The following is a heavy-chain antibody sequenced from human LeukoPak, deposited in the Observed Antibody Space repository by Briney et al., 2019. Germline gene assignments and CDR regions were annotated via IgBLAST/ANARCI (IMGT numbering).Heavy chain of an antibody. J-gene: IGHJ4*02. V-gene: IGHV3-23*01. D-gene: IGHD5-18*01. CDR2: ISGSGGST. CDR3: AKDLDGYSYGSNLFDY. Sequence: GSLRLSCAASGFTFSSYAMSWVRQAPGKGLEWVSAISGSGGSTYYADSVKGRFTISRDNSKNTLYLQMNSLRAEDTAVYYCAKDLDGYSYGSNLFDYWGQGTLVTVSS. CDR1: GFTFSSYA.